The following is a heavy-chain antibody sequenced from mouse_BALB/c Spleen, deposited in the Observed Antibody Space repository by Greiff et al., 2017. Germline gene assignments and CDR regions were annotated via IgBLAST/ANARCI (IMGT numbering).Heavy chain of an antibody. CDR3: ARDYYDYDYAMDY. J-gene: IGHJ4*01. Sequence: VQLQQSGPGLVKPSQSLSLTCSVTGYSITSGYYWNWIRQFPGNKLEWMGYISYDGSNNYNPSLKNRISITRDTSKNQFFLKLNSVTTEDTATYYCARDYYDYDYAMDYWGQGTSVTVSS. CDR2: ISYDGSN. D-gene: IGHD2-4*01. V-gene: IGHV3-6*02. CDR1: GYSITSGYY.